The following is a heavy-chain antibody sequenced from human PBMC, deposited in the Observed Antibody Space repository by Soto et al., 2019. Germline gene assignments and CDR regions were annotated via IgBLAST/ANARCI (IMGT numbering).Heavy chain of an antibody. CDR1: GFTFSRYA. CDR3: AGGEMATSRY. D-gene: IGHD3-16*01. CDR2: ISYDGSNK. Sequence: QVQLVESGGGVVQPGRSLRLSCAASGFTFSRYAMHWVRQAPGKGLEWVAVISYDGSNKYYADSVKGRFTISRDNSKNTLYLQMNSLRAEDTAVYYCAGGEMATSRYWGQGTLVTVSS. J-gene: IGHJ4*02. V-gene: IGHV3-30-3*01.